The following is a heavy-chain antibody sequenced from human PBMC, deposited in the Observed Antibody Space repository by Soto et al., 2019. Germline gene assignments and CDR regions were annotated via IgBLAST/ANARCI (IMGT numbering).Heavy chain of an antibody. V-gene: IGHV4-59*08. CDR3: ARFNWYFDL. J-gene: IGHJ2*01. Sequence: PSETLSLTCSVLGGSISSYYWSWIRQPPGKGLEWIGYIYYSGSTNYNPSLKSRVTISVDTSKNQFSLKLSSVTAAETAVYYCARFNWYFDLWGRGTLVTVS. CDR1: GGSISSYY. CDR2: IYYSGST.